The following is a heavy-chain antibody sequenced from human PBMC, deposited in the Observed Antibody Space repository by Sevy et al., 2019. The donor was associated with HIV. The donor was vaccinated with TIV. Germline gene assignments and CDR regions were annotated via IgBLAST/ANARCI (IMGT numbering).Heavy chain of an antibody. CDR2: INPNSGGT. Sequence: ASVKVSCKASGYTFTGYYMHWVRQAPGQGLEWMGWINPNSGGTNYPQKFQGRVTMTRDTSISTAYMELSRLRSDDTAVYYCARTANDSSEYYFDYWGQGTLVTGSS. J-gene: IGHJ4*02. CDR3: ARTANDSSEYYFDY. CDR1: GYTFTGYY. D-gene: IGHD3-22*01. V-gene: IGHV1-2*02.